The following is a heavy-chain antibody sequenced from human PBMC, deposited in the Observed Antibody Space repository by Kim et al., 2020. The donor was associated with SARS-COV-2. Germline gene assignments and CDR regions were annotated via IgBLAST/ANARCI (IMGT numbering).Heavy chain of an antibody. D-gene: IGHD5-18*01. CDR1: GFTFSSYA. Sequence: GGSLRLSCAASGFTFSSYAMHWVRQAPGKGLEWVAVISYDGSNKYYADSVKGRFTISRDNSKNTLYLQMNSLRAEDTAVYYCARGRYSYGYYRDYGMDVWGQGTTVTVSS. J-gene: IGHJ6*02. CDR3: ARGRYSYGYYRDYGMDV. V-gene: IGHV3-30*04. CDR2: ISYDGSNK.